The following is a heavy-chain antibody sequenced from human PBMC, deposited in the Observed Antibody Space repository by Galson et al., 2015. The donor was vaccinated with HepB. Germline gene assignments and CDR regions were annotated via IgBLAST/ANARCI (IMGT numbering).Heavy chain of an antibody. D-gene: IGHD3-10*01. CDR3: ARHVNYYYGSGSYPITGFDP. CDR2: INPNSGGT. V-gene: IGHV1-2*06. J-gene: IGHJ5*02. CDR1: GYTFTGYY. Sequence: SCKASGYTFTGYYMHWVRQAPGQGLAWMGRINPNSGGTNYAQKFQGRVTMTRDTSISTAYMELSRLRSDDTAVYYCARHVNYYYGSGSYPITGFDPWGQGTLVTVSS.